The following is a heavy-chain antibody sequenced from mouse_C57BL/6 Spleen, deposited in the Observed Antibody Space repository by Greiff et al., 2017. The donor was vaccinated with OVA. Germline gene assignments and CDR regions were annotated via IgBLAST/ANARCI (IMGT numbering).Heavy chain of an antibody. CDR3: ARSYITTGPDYCDY. J-gene: IGHJ2*01. V-gene: IGHV1-82*01. CDR2: IYPGDGDT. D-gene: IGHD1-2*01. CDR1: GYAFSSSW. Sequence: QVQLQQSGPELVKPGASVKISCKASGYAFSSSWMNWVKQRPGKGLEWIGRIYPGDGDTNYNGKFKGKATLTADKSSSTAYMQLSSLTSEDSAVYVCARSYITTGPDYCDYWGQGTTLTVSS.